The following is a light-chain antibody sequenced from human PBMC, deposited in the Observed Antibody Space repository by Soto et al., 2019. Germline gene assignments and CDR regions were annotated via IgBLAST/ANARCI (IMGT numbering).Light chain of an antibody. J-gene: IGKJ1*01. V-gene: IGKV4-1*01. CDR1: QSVLSSSNNLNY. CDR3: QQYYSNPPT. Sequence: DIVMTQSPDSLAVSLGERATINCKSSQSVLSSSNNLNYFAWYQQKSGQPPKLLIYWASTRESGVPDRFSGSGSGTDFTLTISSLQAEDMAVYYCQQYYSNPPTFGQGTKVEI. CDR2: WAS.